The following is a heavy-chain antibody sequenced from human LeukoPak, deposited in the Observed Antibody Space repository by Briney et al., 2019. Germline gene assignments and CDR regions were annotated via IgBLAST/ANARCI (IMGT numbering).Heavy chain of an antibody. CDR1: GFTFSSHW. Sequence: GGSLRLSCAASGFTFSSHWMHRVRQAPGKGLVWVSRISEDGSSTNYADSVKGRFTISRDNAKNTLYLQMDSLRAEDTALYYCATIDYYNDSWGQGTLVTVSS. CDR2: ISEDGSST. D-gene: IGHD4/OR15-4a*01. J-gene: IGHJ4*02. V-gene: IGHV3-74*01. CDR3: ATIDYYNDS.